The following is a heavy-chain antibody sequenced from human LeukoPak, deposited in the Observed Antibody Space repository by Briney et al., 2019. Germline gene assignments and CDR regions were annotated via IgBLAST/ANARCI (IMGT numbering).Heavy chain of an antibody. J-gene: IGHJ5*02. D-gene: IGHD3-3*01. CDR3: ASSRYDFQNWFDP. Sequence: GRSLRLSCAASGFTFSHYIMHWVRQAPGKGLEWVAVISYDGSNKYYADSVKGRFTISRDNSKNTLYLQMNSLRAEDTAVYYCASSRYDFQNWFDPWGQGTLVTVSS. V-gene: IGHV3-30-3*01. CDR1: GFTFSHYI. CDR2: ISYDGSNK.